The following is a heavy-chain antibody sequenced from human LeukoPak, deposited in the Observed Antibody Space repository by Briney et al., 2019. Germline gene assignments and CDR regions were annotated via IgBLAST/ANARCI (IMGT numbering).Heavy chain of an antibody. CDR1: GFTFSTYA. CDR2: ISSNGGDT. J-gene: IGHJ4*02. V-gene: IGHV3-64D*06. D-gene: IGHD4-17*01. Sequence: PGRSLRLSCSASGFTFSTYAMHWVRQAPGKGLEYVSTISSNGGDTYYADSVKGRFTISRDNSKNTLYLQMSSLRAEDTAVYYCVNSRMTTVTALDYWGQGTLVTVSS. CDR3: VNSRMTTVTALDY.